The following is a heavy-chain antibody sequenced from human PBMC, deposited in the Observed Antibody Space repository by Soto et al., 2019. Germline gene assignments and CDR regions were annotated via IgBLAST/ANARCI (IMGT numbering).Heavy chain of an antibody. Sequence: ASVKVSCKASGYTFTSYGISWVRQAPGQGLEWMGWISAYNGNTNYAQNLQGRVTMTTDTSTSTAYMELRSLRSDDTAVYYCARDQRYDSSGYYCTGRRSYYYGIDVWGQGTKVTVSS. D-gene: IGHD3-22*01. V-gene: IGHV1-18*01. CDR2: ISAYNGNT. CDR1: GYTFTSYG. CDR3: ARDQRYDSSGYYCTGRRSYYYGIDV. J-gene: IGHJ6*02.